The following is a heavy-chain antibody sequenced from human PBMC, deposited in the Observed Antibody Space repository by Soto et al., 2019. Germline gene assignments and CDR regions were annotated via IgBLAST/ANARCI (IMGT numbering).Heavy chain of an antibody. CDR2: ISYDVINK. CDR3: AKDHSGYCSSTSCTIDY. Sequence: WGSLRLSCAASGFTFSSYGMHCVRQARCRGLEWVAFISYDVINKYYADSVKGRFTISRDNSKNTLYLQMNSLRAEDTAVYYCAKDHSGYCSSTSCTIDYWGQGTLVTVSS. D-gene: IGHD2-2*01. CDR1: GFTFSSYG. V-gene: IGHV3-30*02. J-gene: IGHJ4*02.